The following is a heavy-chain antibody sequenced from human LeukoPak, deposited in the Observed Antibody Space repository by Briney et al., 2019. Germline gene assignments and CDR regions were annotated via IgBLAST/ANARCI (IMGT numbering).Heavy chain of an antibody. CDR3: AREYQGGYFDY. J-gene: IGHJ4*02. Sequence: ASVKVSCKASGGTLSSYAISWVRHAPGQGLKWMGGIIPIFGTATYAQKFQGRVTITADESTSTAYMELSSLRSEDTAVYYCAREYQGGYFDYWGQGTLVTVSS. D-gene: IGHD3-16*01. CDR1: GGTLSSYA. V-gene: IGHV1-69*01. CDR2: IIPIFGTA.